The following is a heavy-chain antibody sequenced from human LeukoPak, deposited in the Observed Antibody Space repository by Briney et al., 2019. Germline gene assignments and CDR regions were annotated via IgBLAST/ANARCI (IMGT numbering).Heavy chain of an antibody. CDR1: GFTVRRNY. J-gene: IGHJ4*02. D-gene: IGHD5-12*01. Sequence: GGSLRLFCAASGFTVRRNYMSWIRQARAKGLAWVSVIYRGSNTYYADSGKGRFTISRHNSENTLYLQMNSLRAEETAVYYCAGATMWMHFFDSWGQGTLVTVSS. CDR3: AGATMWMHFFDS. V-gene: IGHV3-66*01. CDR2: IYRGSNT.